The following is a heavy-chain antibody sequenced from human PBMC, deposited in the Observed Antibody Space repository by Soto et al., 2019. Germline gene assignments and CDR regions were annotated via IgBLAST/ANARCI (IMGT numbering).Heavy chain of an antibody. CDR3: ARDEDYRLGAYGGWFDP. J-gene: IGHJ5*02. D-gene: IGHD1-26*01. V-gene: IGHV1-18*01. CDR2: ISAYNGNT. CDR1: GYTFTSYG. Sequence: QVQLVQSGAEVKKPGASVKVSCKASGYTFTSYGISWVRQAPGQGLEWMGWISAYNGNTNYAQKLQGRVTMTTDTSTSTAYMELRSLRSADTAVYYCARDEDYRLGAYGGWFDPWGQGTLVTVSS.